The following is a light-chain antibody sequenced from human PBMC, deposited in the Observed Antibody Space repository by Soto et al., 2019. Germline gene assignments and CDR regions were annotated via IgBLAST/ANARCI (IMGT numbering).Light chain of an antibody. CDR1: QSVSSN. CDR2: GAS. Sequence: DIVMTQSPATLSVSPGERATISCRASQSVSSNLAWYQQKPGKAPRLIIYGASTRTTGIPARFSGSGSGTEFTLHISSLQYEDFAVYYCQQYNNWPPWTFGQGTKVEIK. J-gene: IGKJ1*01. V-gene: IGKV3-15*01. CDR3: QQYNNWPPWT.